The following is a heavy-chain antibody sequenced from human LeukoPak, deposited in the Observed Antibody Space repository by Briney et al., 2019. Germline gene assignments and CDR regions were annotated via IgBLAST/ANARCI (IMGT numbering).Heavy chain of an antibody. J-gene: IGHJ4*02. CDR1: GYSITSSSW. CDR3: ARKENVYYYFDY. V-gene: IGHV4-28*01. CDR2: IYHSGTT. Sequence: SETLSLTCAVSGYSITSSSWWGWIRQPPGKGLEWVGYIYHSGTTYYNPSLQCRVTMSVDTSKNQFSLKLSSVTAVDTAVYYCARKENVYYYFDYWGQGTLVTVSS. D-gene: IGHD3-10*01.